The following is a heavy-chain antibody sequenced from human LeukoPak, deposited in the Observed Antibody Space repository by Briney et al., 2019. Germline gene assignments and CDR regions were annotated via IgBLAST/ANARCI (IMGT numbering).Heavy chain of an antibody. V-gene: IGHV3-7*01. CDR2: IKQDGSEK. D-gene: IGHD2-2*01. CDR3: AKDPHPAHAHEYYFDY. J-gene: IGHJ4*02. CDR1: RFTFSNYW. Sequence: GGSLRLSCAASRFTFSNYWMSWVRQAPGKGLEWVAKIKQDGSEKYYVDSVKGRFTISRDNAKNSLYLQMNSLRAEDTAVYYCAKDPHPAHAHEYYFDYWGQGTLVTVSS.